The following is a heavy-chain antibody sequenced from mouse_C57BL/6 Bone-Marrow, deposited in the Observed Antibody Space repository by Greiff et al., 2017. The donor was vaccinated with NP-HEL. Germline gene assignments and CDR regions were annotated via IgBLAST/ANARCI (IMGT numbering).Heavy chain of an antibody. V-gene: IGHV6-3*01. J-gene: IGHJ3*01. Sequence: EVMLVESGGGLVQPGGSMKLSCVASGFTFSNYWMNWVRQSPEKGLEWVAQIRLKSDNYPTHYAESVKGRFTISRNDAESSVYLQMNDLRAEDTGIYCCTGRGAWFAYWGQGTLVTVSA. CDR2: IRLKSDNYPT. CDR3: TGRGAWFAY. CDR1: GFTFSNYW.